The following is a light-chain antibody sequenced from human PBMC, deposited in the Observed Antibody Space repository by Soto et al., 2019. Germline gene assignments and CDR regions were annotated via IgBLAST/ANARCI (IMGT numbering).Light chain of an antibody. CDR3: QSYDSSLSAHYV. V-gene: IGLV1-40*01. CDR1: SSKIGAGYD. J-gene: IGLJ1*01. CDR2: GNS. Sequence: QSVLTQPPSVSGAPGQRVTISCTGSSSKIGAGYDVHWYQQLPGTAPKLLIYGNSNRPSGVPDRFSGSKSGTSASLAITVLQAEDEADYYCQSYDSSLSAHYVFGTGTKVTVL.